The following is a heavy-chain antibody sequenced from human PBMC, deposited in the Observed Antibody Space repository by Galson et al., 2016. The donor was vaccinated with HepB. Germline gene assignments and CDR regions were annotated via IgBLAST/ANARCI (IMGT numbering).Heavy chain of an antibody. CDR1: GGSISSGPYY. CDR2: IYYSGST. CDR3: ARVSCSGGSCYPDFPSRFAF. V-gene: IGHV4-31*03. D-gene: IGHD2-15*01. Sequence: TLSLTCTVSGGSISSGPYYWSWIRQHPGEGLEWIGYIYYSGSTFYNPSLKSRVTISGDTSNSQFSLKLTSVTPADTAGYYCARVSCSGGSCYPDFPSRFAFWGQGILVTVSS. J-gene: IGHJ4*02.